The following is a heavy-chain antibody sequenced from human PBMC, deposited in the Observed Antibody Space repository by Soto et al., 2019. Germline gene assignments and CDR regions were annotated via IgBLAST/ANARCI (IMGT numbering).Heavy chain of an antibody. CDR3: PRNRGGYGPPDV. V-gene: IGHV3-11*06. CDR2: ISGSSGYT. Sequence: QVQLVESGGGLVKPGGSLRLSCAASGFSFGDSYMSCVRQAPGKGLEWVEYISGSSGYTGYADSVKGRFTISRDNAKNSLYLQMNSLRVEDTSVYYCPRNRGGYGPPDVWGQGTTVTVSS. CDR1: GFSFGDSY. J-gene: IGHJ6*02. D-gene: IGHD3-10*01.